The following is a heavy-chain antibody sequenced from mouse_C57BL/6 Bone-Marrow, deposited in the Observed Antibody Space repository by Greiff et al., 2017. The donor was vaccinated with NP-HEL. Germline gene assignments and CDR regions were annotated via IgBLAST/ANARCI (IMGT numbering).Heavy chain of an antibody. CDR1: GYTFTSYW. CDR3: ATNYYGSSSYWYFDV. Sequence: QVQLQQPGAELVKPGASVKLSCKASGYTFTSYWMHWVKQRPGQGLEWIGMIHPNSGSTNYNEKFKSKATLTVDKSSSTAYMQLSSLTSEDSAVYYCATNYYGSSSYWYFDVWGTGTTVTVSS. J-gene: IGHJ1*03. D-gene: IGHD1-1*01. CDR2: IHPNSGST. V-gene: IGHV1-64*01.